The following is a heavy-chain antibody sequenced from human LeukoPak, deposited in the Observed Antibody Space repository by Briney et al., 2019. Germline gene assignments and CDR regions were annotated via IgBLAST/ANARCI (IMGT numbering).Heavy chain of an antibody. D-gene: IGHD6-13*01. V-gene: IGHV1-46*01. CDR3: ATDLKQQPFYFDY. Sequence: GASVKVSCKASGYTFTSYYMHWVRQAPGQGLEWMGIINPSGGSTSYAQKFQGRVTMAEDTSTDTAYMELSSLRSEDTAVYYCATDLKQQPFYFDYWGQGTLVTVSS. CDR1: GYTFTSYY. J-gene: IGHJ4*02. CDR2: INPSGGST.